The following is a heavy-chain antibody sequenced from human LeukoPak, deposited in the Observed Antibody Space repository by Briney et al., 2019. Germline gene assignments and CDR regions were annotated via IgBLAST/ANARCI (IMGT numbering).Heavy chain of an antibody. D-gene: IGHD3-9*01. CDR1: GYTFTSYY. CDR2: INPSGGST. Sequence: ASVKVSCKASGYTFTSYYMHWVRQAPGQGLEWMGIINPSGGSTSYAQKFQGRVTMTRNTSISTAYMELSSLRSEDTAVYYCARGLYDILTGYFLGDDYWGQGTLVTVSS. J-gene: IGHJ4*02. CDR3: ARGLYDILTGYFLGDDY. V-gene: IGHV1-46*01.